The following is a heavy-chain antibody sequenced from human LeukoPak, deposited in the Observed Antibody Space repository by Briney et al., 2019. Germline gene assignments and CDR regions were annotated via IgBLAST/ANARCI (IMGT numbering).Heavy chain of an antibody. D-gene: IGHD1-26*01. CDR3: AASIVGATIAQFDY. J-gene: IGHJ4*02. CDR2: IVVGSGNT. CDR1: GFTFTSSA. Sequence: SVKVSCKASGFTFTSSAMQWVRQARGQRLEWIGGIVVGSGNTNYAQKFQERVTITRDMSTSTAYMELSSLRSEDTAVYYCAASIVGATIAQFDYWGQGTLVTVSS. V-gene: IGHV1-58*02.